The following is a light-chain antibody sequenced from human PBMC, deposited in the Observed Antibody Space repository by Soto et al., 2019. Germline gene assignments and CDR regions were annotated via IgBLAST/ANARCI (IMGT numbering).Light chain of an antibody. J-gene: IGLJ2*01. Sequence: QSVLTQPPSVSAAPGQKVTISCSGSSSNIGNNYVSWYQQLPGTAPKVLIFDNNKRPSGIPDRFSGSTSGTSATLGITGLQTGDEADYYCGTWDSSLSAWLFGGGTKLTVL. CDR1: SSNIGNNY. CDR3: GTWDSSLSAWL. CDR2: DNN. V-gene: IGLV1-51*01.